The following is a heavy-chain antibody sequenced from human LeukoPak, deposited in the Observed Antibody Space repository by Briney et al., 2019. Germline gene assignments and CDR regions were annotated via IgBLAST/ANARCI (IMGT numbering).Heavy chain of an antibody. D-gene: IGHD3-22*01. Sequence: PGGSLRLSCAVSGFTFRNYKMHGVRQAPGKGRVWISDINHDGSSTTYADSVKGRFTVSRDNATNTLFLQVNSLRGEDTAVYYCARQSGYSYDVWGQGALVTVSS. J-gene: IGHJ4*02. CDR2: INHDGSST. CDR1: GFTFRNYK. V-gene: IGHV3-74*01. CDR3: ARQSGYSYDV.